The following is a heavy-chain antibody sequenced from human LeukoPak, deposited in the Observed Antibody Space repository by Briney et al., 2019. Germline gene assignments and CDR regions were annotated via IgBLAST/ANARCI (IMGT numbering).Heavy chain of an antibody. J-gene: IGHJ4*02. CDR1: GFTFSSYW. CDR2: IKQDGSGK. D-gene: IGHD3-10*01. V-gene: IGHV3-7*01. CDR3: ARVELLWFGELLYQDY. Sequence: GGFLRLSCAASGFTFSSYWMSWVRQAPGKGLEWVANIKQDGSGKYYVDSVKGRFTISRDNAKNSLYLQMNSLRAEDTAVYYCARVELLWFGELLYQDYWGQGTLVTVSS.